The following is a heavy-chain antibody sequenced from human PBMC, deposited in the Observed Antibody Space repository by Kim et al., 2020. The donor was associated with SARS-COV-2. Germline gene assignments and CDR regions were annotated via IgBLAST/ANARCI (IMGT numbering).Heavy chain of an antibody. CDR2: INPSGGST. D-gene: IGHD3-3*01. CDR3: ARDFYDFWSGYDYYYYGMDV. J-gene: IGHJ6*02. CDR1: GYTFTSYY. Sequence: ASVKVSCKASGYTFTSYYMHWVQQAPGQGLEWMGIINPSGGSTSYAQKFQGRVTMTRDTSTSTVYMELSSLRSEDTAVYYCARDFYDFWSGYDYYYYGMDVWGQGTTVTVSS. V-gene: IGHV1-46*01.